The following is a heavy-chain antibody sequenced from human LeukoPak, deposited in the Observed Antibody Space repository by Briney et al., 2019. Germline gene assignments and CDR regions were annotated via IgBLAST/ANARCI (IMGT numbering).Heavy chain of an antibody. D-gene: IGHD3-10*01. Sequence: PSETLCLTCAASGGSISTVYWSWIRQPGGKGLDWIGRIYSGGNTNYKPSLKSPVTISVDTFKNQFSLNLTSVTAADTAVYYCARGHYFGLGTSRFDPSGQGTLVTVSS. J-gene: IGHJ5*02. CDR3: ARGHYFGLGTSRFDP. CDR1: GGSISTVY. CDR2: IYSGGNT. V-gene: IGHV4-4*07.